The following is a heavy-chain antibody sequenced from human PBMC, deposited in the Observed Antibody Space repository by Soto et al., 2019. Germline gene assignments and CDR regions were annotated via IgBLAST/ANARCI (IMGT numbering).Heavy chain of an antibody. CDR1: GYTFTSYA. Sequence: GASVKVSCKASGYTFTSYAMHWVRQAPGQGLEWMGGIIPIFGTANYAQKFQGRVTITADESTSTAYMELSSLRSEDTAVYYCARDDTFGIAAAGSFSGYYGMDVWGQGTTVTVSS. CDR3: ARDDTFGIAAAGSFSGYYGMDV. CDR2: IIPIFGTA. J-gene: IGHJ6*02. V-gene: IGHV1-69*13. D-gene: IGHD6-13*01.